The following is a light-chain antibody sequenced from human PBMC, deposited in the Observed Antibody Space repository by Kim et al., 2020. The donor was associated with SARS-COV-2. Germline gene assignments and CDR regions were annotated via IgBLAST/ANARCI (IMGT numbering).Light chain of an antibody. CDR2: DAS. Sequence: LAPGERGTLPCRASQSVSGSYVGWYQQKPGQPPRLLIYDASTRAVGIPDRFSGSGSGTHFTLTISRLEPEDFAVYYCHHFDNSLYTFGQGTKLEI. J-gene: IGKJ2*01. V-gene: IGKV3-20*01. CDR3: HHFDNSLYT. CDR1: QSVSGSY.